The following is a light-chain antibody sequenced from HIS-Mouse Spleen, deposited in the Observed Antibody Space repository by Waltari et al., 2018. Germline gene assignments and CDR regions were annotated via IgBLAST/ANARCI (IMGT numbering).Light chain of an antibody. J-gene: IGLJ2*01. CDR3: YSTDSSGNHRV. CDR2: EDS. V-gene: IGLV3-10*01. CDR1: ALPKKY. Sequence: SYELTQPPSVSVSPGQTARITCSGDALPKKYAYWYQQKSGQATVLVIYEDSKRPSGLPRRFSGSSSGTMATLTISGAQVGDEADYYCYSTDSSGNHRVFGGGTKLTVL.